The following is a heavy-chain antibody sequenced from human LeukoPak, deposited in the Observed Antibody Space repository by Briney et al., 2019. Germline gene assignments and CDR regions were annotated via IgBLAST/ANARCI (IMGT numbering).Heavy chain of an antibody. CDR2: IVPIFGTA. V-gene: IGHV1-69*13. D-gene: IGHD3-10*01. CDR1: GGSFNSYA. J-gene: IGHJ5*02. CDR3: ARGVEYYGSGSSWYFDP. Sequence: ASVNVSCKASGGSFNSYAITWVRQAPGQGLEWMGGIVPIFGTANYAQKFQGRVTITADESTRTAYVELSSLTSEDTAVYFCARGVEYYGSGSSWYFDPWGQGTLVTVSS.